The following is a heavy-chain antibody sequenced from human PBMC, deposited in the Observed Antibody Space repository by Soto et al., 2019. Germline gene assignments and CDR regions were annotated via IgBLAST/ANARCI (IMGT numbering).Heavy chain of an antibody. CDR3: AKFASGSYPYYFDF. CDR1: GFTFSSYD. CDR2: ISTSGART. D-gene: IGHD3-16*01. Sequence: EVQLLESGGGLVQPGGSLRLSCAASGFTFSSYDMNWVRQAPGKGLEWVSAISTSGARTYYADSVKGRFTISRDNSKNALYLQMNSLRAEDTAVYYCAKFASGSYPYYFDFWGQGTLVTVSS. J-gene: IGHJ4*02. V-gene: IGHV3-23*01.